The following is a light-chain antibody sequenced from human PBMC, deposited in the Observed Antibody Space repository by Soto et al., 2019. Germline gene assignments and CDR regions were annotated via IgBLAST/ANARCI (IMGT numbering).Light chain of an antibody. CDR3: CSNAAGSTYV. Sequence: QSLLAQPASVSFSPGQSITISCTGTSSDVGSHNLVSWYQQFPGKAPKLIIFEASKRPSGVSNRFSGSKSGSTASLTISGLQAEDEAAYYCCSNAAGSTYVFGSVTKVTV. CDR2: EAS. J-gene: IGLJ1*01. V-gene: IGLV2-23*01. CDR1: SSDVGSHNL.